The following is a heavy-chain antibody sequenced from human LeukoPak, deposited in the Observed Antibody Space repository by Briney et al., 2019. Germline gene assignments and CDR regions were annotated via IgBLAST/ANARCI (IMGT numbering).Heavy chain of an antibody. CDR2: ISYDGSNK. Sequence: GGSLRLSCAASGFTFDDYAMHWVRQAPGKGLEWVAVISYDGSNKYYADSVRGRFTISRDNSKNTLYLQMNSLRAEDTAVYYCASWGIHVPFDYWGQGTLVTVSS. V-gene: IGHV3-30-3*01. D-gene: IGHD7-27*01. CDR1: GFTFDDYA. J-gene: IGHJ4*02. CDR3: ASWGIHVPFDY.